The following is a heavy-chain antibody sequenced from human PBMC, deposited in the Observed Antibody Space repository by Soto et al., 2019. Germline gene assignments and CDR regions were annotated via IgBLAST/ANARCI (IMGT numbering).Heavy chain of an antibody. Sequence: GASVKVSCKASGYTFTGYYIHWMRQAPGKGLEWMGGLNPDTGYADYTQKFQGWVTLTRDTSTSTDYMELNSLKSDDTAVYYCARAVRREASSWYRGSYDYWG. CDR2: LNPDTGYA. J-gene: IGHJ4*01. D-gene: IGHD6-13*01. CDR1: GYTFTGYY. V-gene: IGHV1-2*04. CDR3: ARAVRREASSWYRGSYDY.